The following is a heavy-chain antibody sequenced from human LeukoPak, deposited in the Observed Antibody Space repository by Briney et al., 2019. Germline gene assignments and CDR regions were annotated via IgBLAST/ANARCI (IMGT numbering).Heavy chain of an antibody. CDR1: GYTFTNYY. V-gene: IGHV1-46*01. D-gene: IGHD3-3*01. Sequence: ASVKVSCKASGYTFTNYYMHWVRQAPGQGLEWMGIINPSGDSTSYAQKFQGRVTMTRDTSTSTVYMELSSLRSEDTAVYYCTRSRFLTDYWGQGTLVTVSS. CDR3: TRSRFLTDY. J-gene: IGHJ4*02. CDR2: INPSGDST.